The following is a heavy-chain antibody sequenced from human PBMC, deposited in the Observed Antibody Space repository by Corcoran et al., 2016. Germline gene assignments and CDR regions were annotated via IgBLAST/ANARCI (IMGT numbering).Heavy chain of an antibody. CDR1: GGSFSGYY. Sequence: QVQPQQWGAGLLKPSETLSLTCAVYGGSFSGYYWSWIRQPPGKGLEWIGEINHSGSTNYNPSIKSRVTISVDTSKNQFSLKLSSVTAADTAGYYCARGGGGYGSSTSCYRSGMDVWGQGTTVTVSS. V-gene: IGHV4-34*01. CDR2: INHSGST. CDR3: ARGGGGYGSSTSCYRSGMDV. D-gene: IGHD2-2*01. J-gene: IGHJ6*02.